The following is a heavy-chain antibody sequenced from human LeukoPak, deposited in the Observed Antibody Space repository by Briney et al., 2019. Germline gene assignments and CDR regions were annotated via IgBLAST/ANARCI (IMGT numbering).Heavy chain of an antibody. Sequence: ASVTVSCKASGYTFTSYDLNWVRQATGQGLEWMGWMNPNSGNTGYAQKFQGRVTMTRNTSISTAYMELSSLRSEDTAVYYCARVLGSAWIQLWLPYYYGMDVWGQGTTVTVSS. J-gene: IGHJ6*02. V-gene: IGHV1-8*01. D-gene: IGHD5-18*01. CDR3: ARVLGSAWIQLWLPYYYGMDV. CDR2: MNPNSGNT. CDR1: GYTFTSYD.